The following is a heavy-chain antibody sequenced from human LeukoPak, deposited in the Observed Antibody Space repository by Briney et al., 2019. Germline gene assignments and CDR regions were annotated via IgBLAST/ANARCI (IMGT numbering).Heavy chain of an antibody. V-gene: IGHV4-59*01. CDR1: GGSISSYY. D-gene: IGHD3-22*01. CDR2: IYYSGST. CDR3: ASHYYDSSGQDY. Sequence: SETLSLTCTFSGGSISSYYWSWIRQPPGKGLEWIGYIYYSGSTNYNPSLKSRVTISVDTSKNQFSLKLSSVTAADTAVYYCASHYYDSSGQDYWGQGTLVTVSS. J-gene: IGHJ4*02.